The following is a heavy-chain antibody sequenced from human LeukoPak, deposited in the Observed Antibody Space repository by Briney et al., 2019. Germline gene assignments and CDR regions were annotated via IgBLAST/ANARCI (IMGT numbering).Heavy chain of an antibody. D-gene: IGHD2-2*01. Sequence: SETLSLTCAVYGGSFSGYYWSWLRQPPGKGGEWVGEIKHSGSTNYNPSLKSRVTISVATSKNQFSLKLSSVTAADTAVYYCARAVPAARRTGWFDPWGQGTLVTVSS. CDR3: ARAVPAARRTGWFDP. CDR2: IKHSGST. J-gene: IGHJ5*02. V-gene: IGHV4-34*01. CDR1: GGSFSGYY.